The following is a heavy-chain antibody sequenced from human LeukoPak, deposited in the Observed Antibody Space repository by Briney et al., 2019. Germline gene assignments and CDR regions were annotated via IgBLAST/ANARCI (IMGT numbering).Heavy chain of an antibody. CDR3: AKDESYGSGSYFDY. CDR2: ISGSGSTK. CDR1: GFTFSDYY. V-gene: IGHV3-11*01. J-gene: IGHJ4*02. Sequence: GGSLRLSCAASGFTFSDYYMSWIRQAPGKGLEWVSHISGSGSTKIYADSVKGRFTISRDNAENSLYLQVNSLRAEDTAVYYCAKDESYGSGSYFDYWGQGALVTVSS. D-gene: IGHD3-10*01.